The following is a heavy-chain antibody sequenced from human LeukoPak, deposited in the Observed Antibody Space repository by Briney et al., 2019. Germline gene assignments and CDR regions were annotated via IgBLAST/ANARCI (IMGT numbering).Heavy chain of an antibody. J-gene: IGHJ4*02. D-gene: IGHD4-17*01. CDR1: GFTFSSYS. Sequence: GGSLRLSCAASGFTFSSYSMNWVRQAPGKGLEWVSSISSSSSYIYYADSVKGRFTISRDNAKNSLYLQMNSLRAKDTAVYYCAREGVTTPTSFDYWGQGTLVTVSS. CDR3: AREGVTTPTSFDY. V-gene: IGHV3-21*01. CDR2: ISSSSSYI.